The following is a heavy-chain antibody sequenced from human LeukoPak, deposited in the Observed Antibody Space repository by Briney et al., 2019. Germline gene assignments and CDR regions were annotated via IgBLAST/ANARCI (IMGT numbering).Heavy chain of an antibody. J-gene: IGHJ4*02. CDR3: AGARGGAYGFPFDS. D-gene: IGHD4-17*01. CDR2: IYYTGNT. CDR1: GGSITTYF. Sequence: SDTLSLTCTVSGGSITTYFWSWIRQPPGKGLECIGYIYYTGNTNYSPSLRNRVTISVDTSKNQFSLKLNSVTAADTALYFCAGARGGAYGFPFDSRGQGNLVTVSS. V-gene: IGHV4-59*07.